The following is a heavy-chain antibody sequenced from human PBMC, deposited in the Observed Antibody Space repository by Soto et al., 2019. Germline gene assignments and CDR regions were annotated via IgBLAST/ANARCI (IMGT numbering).Heavy chain of an antibody. CDR1: GGTFSSYT. CDR2: IIPILGIA. D-gene: IGHD2-21*01. J-gene: IGHJ6*02. Sequence: QVQLVQSGAEVKKPGSSVKVSCKASGGTFSSYTISWVRQAPGQGLEWMGRIIPILGIANYAQKFQGRVTITAEKSTSTAYMELSSLRSEDTAVYYCASAYEHYGMDVWGQGTTVTVSS. CDR3: ASAYEHYGMDV. V-gene: IGHV1-69*02.